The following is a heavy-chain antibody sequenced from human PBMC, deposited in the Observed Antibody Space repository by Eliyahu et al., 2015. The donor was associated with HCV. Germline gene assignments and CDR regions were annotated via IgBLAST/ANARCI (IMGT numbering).Heavy chain of an antibody. CDR2: IYYSGST. Sequence: QVQLQESGPGLVKPSQTLSLTCTVSGXSISSXXYYWSWIRQHPGKGLEXIGYIYYSGSTYYNPSLKSRVTISVDTSKNQFSLKLSSVTAADTAVYYCARAKRDITMIVVDYFDYWGQGTLVTVSS. CDR3: ARAKRDITMIVVDYFDY. D-gene: IGHD3-22*01. CDR1: GXSISSXXYY. J-gene: IGHJ4*02. V-gene: IGHV4-31*03.